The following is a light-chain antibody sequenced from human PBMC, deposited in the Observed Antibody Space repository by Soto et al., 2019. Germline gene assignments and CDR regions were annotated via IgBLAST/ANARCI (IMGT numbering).Light chain of an antibody. J-gene: IGLJ2*01. V-gene: IGLV6-57*04. CDR1: SGSVVSNY. Sequence: NFMLTQPHSVSESPGKTVIISCTRSSGSVVSNYVQWYQQRPGSVPTTVIYEDNQRPSGVPDRFSGSIDSSSNSASHSISGLKTEDEADYYCQSYDSSNVVFGGGTKLTVL. CDR2: EDN. CDR3: QSYDSSNVV.